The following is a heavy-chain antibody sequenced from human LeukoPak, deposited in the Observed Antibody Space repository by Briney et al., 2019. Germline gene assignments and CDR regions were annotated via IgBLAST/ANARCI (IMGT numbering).Heavy chain of an antibody. Sequence: GSLRLSCAASGFTFSSYWMSWVRQAPGKGLEGVAVISYDGSNKYYADSVKGRFTISRDNSKNTLYLQMNSLRAEDTAVYYCASGGSYSYYFDYWGQGTLVTVSS. CDR2: ISYDGSNK. V-gene: IGHV3-30-3*01. J-gene: IGHJ4*02. CDR1: GFTFSSYW. CDR3: ASGGSYSYYFDY. D-gene: IGHD1-26*01.